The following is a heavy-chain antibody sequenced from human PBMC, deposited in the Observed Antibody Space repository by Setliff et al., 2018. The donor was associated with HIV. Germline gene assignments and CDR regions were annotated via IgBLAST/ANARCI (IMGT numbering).Heavy chain of an antibody. CDR3: AAKRRYNYDLKGPLDY. D-gene: IGHD5-18*01. J-gene: IGHJ4*02. V-gene: IGHV1-24*01. CDR2: FDPEHRKT. CDR1: RYTLTELS. Sequence: CKVSRYTLTELSMHWVRQAPGKGLEWMGSFDPEHRKTLYAQKFQGRVTMTQDTSTDTAYMELSSLRSDDTAVYYCAAKRRYNYDLKGPLDYWAQGTLVTVSS.